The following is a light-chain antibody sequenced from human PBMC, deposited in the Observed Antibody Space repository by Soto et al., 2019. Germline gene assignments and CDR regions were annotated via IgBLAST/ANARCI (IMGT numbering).Light chain of an antibody. CDR3: SAYTSSSTLVV. CDR2: EVS. J-gene: IGLJ2*01. Sequence: QYALTQPASVSGSPGQSFTISCTGTRSDVGGYNYVSWYQQHPGKAPKLMIYEVSNRPSGVSNRFSGSKSGNTASLTISGLQAEDEADYYCSAYTSSSTLVVFCGGTTLTVL. CDR1: RSDVGGYNY. V-gene: IGLV2-14*01.